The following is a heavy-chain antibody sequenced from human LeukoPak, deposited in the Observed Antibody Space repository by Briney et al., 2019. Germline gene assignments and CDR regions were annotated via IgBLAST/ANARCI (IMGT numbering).Heavy chain of an antibody. J-gene: IGHJ4*02. CDR2: INPNSGDT. Sequence: ASVKVSCKCSVYIFSHCYRHSLRPAPGQGLEWMGWINPNSGDTNYVQKFQGRVTMTKDTSISTAYMELSRLRSDDCAVYCCACGGGARTAGFEYGGERTLVTVSS. V-gene: IGHV1-2*02. CDR1: VYIFSHCY. D-gene: IGHD3-16*01. CDR3: ACGGGARTAGFEY.